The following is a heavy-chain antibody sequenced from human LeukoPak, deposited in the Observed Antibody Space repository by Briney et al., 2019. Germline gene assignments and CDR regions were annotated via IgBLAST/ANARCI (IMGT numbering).Heavy chain of an antibody. J-gene: IGHJ4*02. Sequence: GESLKISCAASGFTFSSYSMNWVRQAPGKGLEWVSSISSSSSYIYYADSVKGRFTISRDNAKNSLYLQMNSLRAEDTALYYCARMGLWFGEFLSYFDYWGQGTLVTVSS. CDR2: ISSSSSYI. V-gene: IGHV3-21*04. CDR1: GFTFSSYS. D-gene: IGHD3-10*01. CDR3: ARMGLWFGEFLSYFDY.